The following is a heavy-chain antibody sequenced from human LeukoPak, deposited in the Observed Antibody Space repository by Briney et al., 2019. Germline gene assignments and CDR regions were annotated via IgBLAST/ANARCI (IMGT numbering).Heavy chain of an antibody. J-gene: IGHJ4*02. Sequence: GGSLSLSCAASGFTFSTYSMNWVRQAPGKGLEWVSYISTSSGTMYYADSVKGRFTISRDNAQNSLYLQMNSLTAEDTAVYYCAREGSAADDFDYWGQGTLVTVSS. D-gene: IGHD2-2*01. CDR2: ISTSSGTM. V-gene: IGHV3-48*04. CDR1: GFTFSTYS. CDR3: AREGSAADDFDY.